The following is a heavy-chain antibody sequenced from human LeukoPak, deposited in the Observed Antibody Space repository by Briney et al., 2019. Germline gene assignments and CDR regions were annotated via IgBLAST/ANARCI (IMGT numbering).Heavy chain of an antibody. D-gene: IGHD6-13*01. Sequence: ASVNVSFKASGYTFTGYYMHWVRQAPGQGLEWMGWINPNSGGTNYAQKFQGRVTMTRDTSISTAYMELSRLRSDDTAVYYCARAEYSSSWYGDYWGQGTLVTVSS. J-gene: IGHJ4*02. CDR2: INPNSGGT. CDR1: GYTFTGYY. V-gene: IGHV1-2*02. CDR3: ARAEYSSSWYGDY.